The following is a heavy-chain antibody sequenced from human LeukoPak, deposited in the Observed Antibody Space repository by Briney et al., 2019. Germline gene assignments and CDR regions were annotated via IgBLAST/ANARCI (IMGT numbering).Heavy chain of an antibody. V-gene: IGHV1-46*01. D-gene: IGHD6-13*01. CDR3: ARGGNSSSWSPYFDYYYMDV. J-gene: IGHJ6*03. CDR2: INPSGGST. Sequence: GASVKVSCKASGYTFTSYYMHWVRQAPGQGLEWMGIINPSGGSTSYAQKFQGRVTMTRDMSTSTVYMELSSLRSEDTAVYYCARGGNSSSWSPYFDYYYMDVWGKGTTVTVSS. CDR1: GYTFTSYY.